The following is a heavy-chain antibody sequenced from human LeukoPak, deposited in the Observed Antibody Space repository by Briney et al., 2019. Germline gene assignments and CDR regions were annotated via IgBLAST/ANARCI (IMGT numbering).Heavy chain of an antibody. V-gene: IGHV3-11*01. CDR3: ARDDYDFWSGYYDY. CDR1: GITHSDYY. J-gene: IGHJ4*02. D-gene: IGHD3-3*01. CDR2: ISSSGSTI. Sequence: GGSLRPSSASSGITHSDYYMSCIRHPPGTGPESVSYISSSGSTIYYADSVKGRFTISRDNAKNSLYLQMNSLRAEDTAVYYCARDDYDFWSGYYDYWGQGTLVTVSS.